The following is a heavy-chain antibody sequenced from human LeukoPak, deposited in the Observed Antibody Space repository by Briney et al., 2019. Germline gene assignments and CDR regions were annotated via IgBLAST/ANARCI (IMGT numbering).Heavy chain of an antibody. CDR3: ARGFYASGSHCCHMDV. D-gene: IGHD3-10*01. CDR2: INHSGST. Sequence: PSETLSLTCAVYIGSFSDYYWSWVRQPPGKGLEWIGEINHSGSTNYNSSLKRRVTISVDTSKNQCSLKLNSVTAADTAVYYCARGFYASGSHCCHMDVGSKGTTITVS. J-gene: IGHJ6*03. V-gene: IGHV4-34*01. CDR1: IGSFSDYY.